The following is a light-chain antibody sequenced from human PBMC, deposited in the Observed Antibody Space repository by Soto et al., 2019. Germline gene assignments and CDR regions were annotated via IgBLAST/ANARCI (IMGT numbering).Light chain of an antibody. Sequence: DIQVTQSPSTLSASVGDTVTITCRASQTISNWLAWYQQKPGKAPKLLIYDVSTLESGVPSRFSGSASGTEFTLTISSLQPDDFATYYCQQDTFGQGTDLEIK. V-gene: IGKV1-5*01. CDR2: DVS. CDR1: QTISNW. J-gene: IGKJ2*01. CDR3: QQDT.